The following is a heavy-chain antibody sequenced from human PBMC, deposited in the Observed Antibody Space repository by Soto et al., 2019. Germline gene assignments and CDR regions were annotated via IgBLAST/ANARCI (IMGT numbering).Heavy chain of an antibody. CDR1: GFTVSSNY. D-gene: IGHD4-4*01. CDR3: GRDFPSVTTYGMDV. V-gene: IGHV3-53*01. J-gene: IGHJ6*02. CDR2: IYSGGST. Sequence: PGGSLRLSCAASGFTVSSNYMSWVRQAPGKGLEWVSVIYSGGSTYYADSVKGRFTISRDNSKNTLYLQMNSLRAEDTAVYYCGRDFPSVTTYGMDVWGQGATVTVSS.